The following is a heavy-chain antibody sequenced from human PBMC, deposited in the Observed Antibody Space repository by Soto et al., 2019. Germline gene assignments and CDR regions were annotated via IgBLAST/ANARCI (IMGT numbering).Heavy chain of an antibody. Sequence: SETLSLTCTVSGGSISSGGYYWSWIRQHPGKGLEWIGYIYYSGSTYYNPSLKSRVTISVDTSKNQFSLKLSSVTAADTAVYYCAGAESGSYPSDYYYYGMDVWGQGTTVTVSS. CDR2: IYYSGST. J-gene: IGHJ6*02. D-gene: IGHD1-26*01. V-gene: IGHV4-31*03. CDR3: AGAESGSYPSDYYYYGMDV. CDR1: GGSISSGGYY.